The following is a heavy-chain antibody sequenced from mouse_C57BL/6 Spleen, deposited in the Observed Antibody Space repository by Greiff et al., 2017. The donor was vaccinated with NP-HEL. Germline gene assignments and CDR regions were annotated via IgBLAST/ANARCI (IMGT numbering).Heavy chain of an antibody. CDR1: GYSFTGYY. D-gene: IGHD1-1*01. V-gene: IGHV1-42*01. CDR2: INPSTGGT. J-gene: IGHJ4*01. CDR3: ARCPTVVARDAMDY. Sequence: VQLKESGPELVKPGASVKISCKASGYSFTGYYMNWVKQSPEKSLEWIGEINPSTGGTTYNQKFKAKATLTVDKSSSTAYMQLKSLTSEDSAVYYCARCPTVVARDAMDYWGQGTSVTVSS.